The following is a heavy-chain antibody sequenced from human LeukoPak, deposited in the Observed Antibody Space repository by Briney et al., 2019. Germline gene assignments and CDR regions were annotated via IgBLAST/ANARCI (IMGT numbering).Heavy chain of an antibody. V-gene: IGHV3-15*01. CDR1: GFTFSHTW. Sequence: GGSLRLSCAASGFTFSHTWMSWVRQAPGKGLEWVGRIKSKTDGGTTDYAAPVKGRFTISRDDSKNTLLLQMNSLKTEDTAVYYCITDPTTVVGPTTISAPFGFDYWGQGTLVTVSS. J-gene: IGHJ4*02. D-gene: IGHD2-2*02. CDR2: IKSKTDGGTT. CDR3: ITDPTTVVGPTTISAPFGFDY.